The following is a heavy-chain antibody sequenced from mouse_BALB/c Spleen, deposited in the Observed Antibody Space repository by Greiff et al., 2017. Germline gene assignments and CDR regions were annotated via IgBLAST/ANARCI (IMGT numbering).Heavy chain of an antibody. CDR3: ARGESSSFDY. V-gene: IGHV1S135*01. CDR1: GYSFTGFN. Sequence: VQLKESGPELEKPGASVKISCKASGYSFTGFNMNWVKQSNGKCLEWIGNIDRYYGGISYNQKFKGKATFTVDKSSSTAYMQLKNMTSEDSAVYYCARGESSSFDYWGQGTTRTVTS. D-gene: IGHD2-13*01. J-gene: IGHJ2*01. CDR2: IDRYYGGI.